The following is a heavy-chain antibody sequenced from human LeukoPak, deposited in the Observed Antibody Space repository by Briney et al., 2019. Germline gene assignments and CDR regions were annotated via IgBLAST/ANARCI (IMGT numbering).Heavy chain of an antibody. CDR2: IWYDGSNQ. D-gene: IGHD4-17*01. CDR3: VKSGPDFGDLPSEYYFDF. V-gene: IGHV3-33*06. Sequence: GGSLRLSCAASGFTFSNAWMSWVRQAPGKGLEWVAVIWYDGSNQYYADSVRGRFTISRDNSKNTLHLQMNSLRAEDTAAYYCVKSGPDFGDLPSEYYFDFWGQGTLVTVSS. CDR1: GFTFSNAW. J-gene: IGHJ4*02.